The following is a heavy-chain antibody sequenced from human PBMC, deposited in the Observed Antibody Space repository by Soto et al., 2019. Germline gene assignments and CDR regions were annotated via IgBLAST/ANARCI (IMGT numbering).Heavy chain of an antibody. D-gene: IGHD4-17*01. V-gene: IGHV3-21*01. CDR1: GFTFSSYS. Sequence: GGSLRLSCAASGFTFSSYSMNWVRQAPGKGLEWVSSISSSSSYIYYADSVKGRFTISRDNAKNSLYLQMNSLRAEDTAVYYCALDGDNDYGDYVLKLWGQRSLVTGSS. J-gene: IGHJ4*02. CDR2: ISSSSSYI. CDR3: ALDGDNDYGDYVLKL.